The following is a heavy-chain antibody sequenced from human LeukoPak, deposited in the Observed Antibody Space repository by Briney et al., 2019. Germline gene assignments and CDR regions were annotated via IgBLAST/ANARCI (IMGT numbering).Heavy chain of an antibody. D-gene: IGHD2-15*01. CDR2: TSSSDADT. Sequence: GSLRLSCAASGFTLNNYAMSWVRQAPGKGLEWVSATSSSDADTYHADSVRGRFTISRDNAKNTLYLQMNSLRAEDAAVYYCARAPVTSCSGVLCYPFDYWGQGTLVTVSS. CDR3: ARAPVTSCSGVLCYPFDY. J-gene: IGHJ4*02. V-gene: IGHV3-23*01. CDR1: GFTLNNYA.